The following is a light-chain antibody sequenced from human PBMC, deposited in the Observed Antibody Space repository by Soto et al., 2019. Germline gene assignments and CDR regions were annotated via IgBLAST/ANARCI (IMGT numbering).Light chain of an antibody. V-gene: IGKV1-5*03. J-gene: IGKJ2*01. CDR1: QSISNW. CDR2: KAS. Sequence: DIQMTQSPSTLSASVGDRVTITCRASQSISNWLAWYQQKPGKAPKLLVYKASTLESGVPSRFSGSGSGTEFTLTISSLQPDDFATYYYQQYNSYTSYTFGQGTKLEIK. CDR3: QQYNSYTSYT.